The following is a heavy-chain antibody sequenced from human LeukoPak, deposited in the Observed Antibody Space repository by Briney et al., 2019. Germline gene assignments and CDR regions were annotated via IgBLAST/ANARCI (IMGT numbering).Heavy chain of an antibody. CDR2: VSPSGGRT. V-gene: IGHV3-23*01. CDR3: AKVRGVYCSSPACYYYDS. J-gene: IGHJ4*02. D-gene: IGHD2-2*01. Sequence: PGGFLRLSCGASGFTFSSYAMSWVRQSPGRGLEWVAGVSPSGGRTLYADSVEGRFTISRDNSNDIVYLQLSSLRAEDSALYYCAKVRGVYCSSPACYYYDSWGQGTPVTVSS. CDR1: GFTFSSYA.